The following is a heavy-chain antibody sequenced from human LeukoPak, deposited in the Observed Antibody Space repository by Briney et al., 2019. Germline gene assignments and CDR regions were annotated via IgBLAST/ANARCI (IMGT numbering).Heavy chain of an antibody. V-gene: IGHV1-69*02. CDR1: GGTFSSYS. CDR3: ARALYDSSAYTNWFDA. J-gene: IGHJ5*02. CDR2: IIPILGIA. D-gene: IGHD3-22*01. Sequence: GASVKVSCKASGGTFSSYSIGWVRQAPGQGLEWLGRIIPILGIANYAQKFQGRVTITADKSTSTAYMELSSLRSEDTAVYYCARALYDSSAYTNWFDAWGQGTLVTVSS.